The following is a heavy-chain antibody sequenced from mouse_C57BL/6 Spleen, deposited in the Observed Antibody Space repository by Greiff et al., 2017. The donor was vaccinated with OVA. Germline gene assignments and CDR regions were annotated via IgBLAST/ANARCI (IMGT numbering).Heavy chain of an antibody. CDR3: ARKGDYYPV. V-gene: IGHV2-2*01. J-gene: IGHJ1*03. CDR1: GFSLTSYG. D-gene: IGHD1-1*01. CDR2: IWSGGGT. Sequence: QVQLQQSGPGLVQPSQSLSITCTVSGFSLTSYGVHWVRQSPGKGLEWLGVIWSGGGTDYNAAFISRLSISKDNSKSQVFFKMNSLQADDTAIYYCARKGDYYPVWGTGTTVTVSS.